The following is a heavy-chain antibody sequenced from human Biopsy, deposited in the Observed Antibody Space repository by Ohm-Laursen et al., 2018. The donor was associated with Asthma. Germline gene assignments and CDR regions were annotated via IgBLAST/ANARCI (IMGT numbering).Heavy chain of an antibody. CDR2: VNTGNGDT. CDR1: GYNFISIA. J-gene: IGHJ3*01. Sequence: SVKVSCKASGYNFISIAIHWVLQAPGQKIEWMGWVNTGNGDTKYSQKFQGRVTITRDTSASTAYMELRSLRSEDTATYYCARTYYDFLTGQVKDVFGVWGQGTMVTVSS. CDR3: ARTYYDFLTGQVKDVFGV. V-gene: IGHV1-3*04. D-gene: IGHD3-9*01.